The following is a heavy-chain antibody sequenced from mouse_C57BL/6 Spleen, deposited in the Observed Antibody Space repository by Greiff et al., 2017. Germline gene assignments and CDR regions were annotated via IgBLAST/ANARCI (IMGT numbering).Heavy chain of an antibody. CDR2: IDPSDSYT. CDR1: GYTFTSYW. D-gene: IGHD2-5*01. CDR3: ARGGYYSNICDY. J-gene: IGHJ2*01. Sequence: QVQLQQPGAELVMPGASVKLSCKASGYTFTSYWMHWVKQRPGQGLEWIGEIDPSDSYTNYNQKFKGKSTLTVDKSSSTAYMQLSSLTSEDAAVYYCARGGYYSNICDYWGQGTTLTVSS. V-gene: IGHV1-69*01.